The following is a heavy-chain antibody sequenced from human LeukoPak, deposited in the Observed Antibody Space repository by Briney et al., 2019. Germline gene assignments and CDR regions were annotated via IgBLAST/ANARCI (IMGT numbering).Heavy chain of an antibody. V-gene: IGHV3-30*02. D-gene: IGHD6-19*01. CDR1: GFTFSSYG. Sequence: QSGGSLRLSCAASGFTFSSYGMHWVRQAPGKGLEWVAFIRYDGSNKYYADSVKGRFTISRDNSKNTLYLQMNSLRAEDTAVYYCATEYSSGWYADAFDIWGQGTMVTVSS. J-gene: IGHJ3*02. CDR3: ATEYSSGWYADAFDI. CDR2: IRYDGSNK.